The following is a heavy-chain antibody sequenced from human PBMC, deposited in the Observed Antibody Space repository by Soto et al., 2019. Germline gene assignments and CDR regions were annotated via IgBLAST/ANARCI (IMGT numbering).Heavy chain of an antibody. V-gene: IGHV3-23*01. Sequence: GESLKISCAASGFTFTTYSMSWVRQAPGKGLQWVSSISGSGLIKYYGDSVSGRFTISRDNSKNTVYLQMDSLRAEDTAVYFCARGAGSRPFDSWGQGTLVTVSS. J-gene: IGHJ5*01. CDR1: GFTFTTYS. CDR3: ARGAGSRPFDS. CDR2: ISGSGLIK.